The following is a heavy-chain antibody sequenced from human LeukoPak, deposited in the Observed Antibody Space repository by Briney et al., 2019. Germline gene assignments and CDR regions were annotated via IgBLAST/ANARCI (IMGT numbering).Heavy chain of an antibody. V-gene: IGHV3-48*02. CDR2: ISSSSSTI. CDR3: ARCQCPSTTCPSGLQCGALDF. D-gene: IGHD2/OR15-2a*01. Sequence: GGSLRLSCAASGFTFSSYSMNWVRQAPGKGLEWVSYISSSSSTIYNADSVKGRFTISRDNAKNSLYLQMNSLRDEDTAVYFCARCQCPSTTCPSGLQCGALDFWGHGTMVTVSS. CDR1: GFTFSSYS. J-gene: IGHJ3*01.